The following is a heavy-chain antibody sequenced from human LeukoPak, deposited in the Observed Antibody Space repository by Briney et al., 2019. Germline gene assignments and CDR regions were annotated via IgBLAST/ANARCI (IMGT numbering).Heavy chain of an antibody. D-gene: IGHD5-12*01. V-gene: IGHV4-30-4*01. CDR3: AREGIVAIGPFGMDV. CDR1: GGSISSGDYY. Sequence: PSQTLSLTCTVSGGSISSGDYYWSWIRQPPGKGLEWIGYIYYSGSTYYNPSLKSRVTISVDTSKNQFSLKLSSVAAADTAVCYCAREGIVAIGPFGMDVWGQGTTVTVSS. J-gene: IGHJ6*02. CDR2: IYYSGST.